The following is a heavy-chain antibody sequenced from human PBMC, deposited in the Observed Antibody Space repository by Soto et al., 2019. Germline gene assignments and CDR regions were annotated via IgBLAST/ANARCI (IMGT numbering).Heavy chain of an antibody. CDR2: ISGNSGSA. CDR1: GFTFSNYA. V-gene: IGHV3-23*01. Sequence: GGSLRLSCAASGFTFSNYAMSWVRQAPGRGLEWVSTISGNSGSAYYADSVKGRFTISRDNSKNTLYLQMNSLRAEDTAVYYCAKDPLQLVSGLFDPWGQGTLVTVS. D-gene: IGHD3-10*01. J-gene: IGHJ5*02. CDR3: AKDPLQLVSGLFDP.